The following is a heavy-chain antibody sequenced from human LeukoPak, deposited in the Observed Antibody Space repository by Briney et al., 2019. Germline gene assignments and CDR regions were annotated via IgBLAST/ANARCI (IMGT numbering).Heavy chain of an antibody. D-gene: IGHD2-15*01. CDR2: ISTSSSHI. CDR1: GFTFSYYS. V-gene: IGHV3-21*01. Sequence: MSGGSLRLSCAASGFTFSYYSMNWVRQAPGKGLEWISSISTSSSHIYYADSVKGRFTISRDNAKKSVYLQMNSLRAEDTAMYYCARDIMRGGGGSPCDYWGQGTLVTVSS. CDR3: ARDIMRGGGGSPCDY. J-gene: IGHJ4*02.